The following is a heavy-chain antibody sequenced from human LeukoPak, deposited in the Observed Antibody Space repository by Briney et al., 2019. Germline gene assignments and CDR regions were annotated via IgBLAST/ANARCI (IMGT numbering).Heavy chain of an antibody. D-gene: IGHD4-17*01. CDR3: AKSTRYYGDFHDAFDI. J-gene: IGHJ3*02. V-gene: IGHV3-11*01. Sequence: PGGSLRLSCAASGFTFSDYYMSWIRQAPGKGLEWVSYISSSGSTIYYADSVKGRFTISRDNAKNSLYLQMNSLRAEDMALYYCAKSTRYYGDFHDAFDIWGQGTMVTVSS. CDR2: ISSSGSTI. CDR1: GFTFSDYY.